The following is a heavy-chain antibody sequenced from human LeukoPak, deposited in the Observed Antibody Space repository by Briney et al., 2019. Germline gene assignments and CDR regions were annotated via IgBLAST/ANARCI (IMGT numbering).Heavy chain of an antibody. CDR3: AREKQQRGFDY. V-gene: IGHV3-74*01. Sequence: GGSLRLSCAASGFTFSSYWMHWVRQAPGKGLVWVSCINSDGNITNYADSVKGRFTISRDNAENTLYLQMNTLRADDTAVYYCAREKQQRGFDYWGQGTLVTVSS. CDR1: GFTFSSYW. D-gene: IGHD6-13*01. CDR2: INSDGNIT. J-gene: IGHJ4*02.